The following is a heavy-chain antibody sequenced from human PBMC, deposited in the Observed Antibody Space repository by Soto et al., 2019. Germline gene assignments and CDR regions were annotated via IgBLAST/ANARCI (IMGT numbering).Heavy chain of an antibody. CDR2: IIPIFTTA. V-gene: IGHV1-69*06. D-gene: IGHD2-15*01. CDR3: APHHDPLIVVTVGAYNGFDS. J-gene: IGHJ5*01. CDR1: GGTFRGYG. Sequence: QVRLAQSGTEVRKPGSSVKVSCKASGGTFRGYGISWVRQAPGQGLEWMGGIIPIFTTANYAQRFQGRVTITADKSKGTGYMEVSSRIPEDTAVYSCAPHHDPLIVVTVGAYNGFDSWGQGTLVT.